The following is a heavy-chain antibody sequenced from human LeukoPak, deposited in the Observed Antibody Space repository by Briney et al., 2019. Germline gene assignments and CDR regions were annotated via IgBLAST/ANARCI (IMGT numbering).Heavy chain of an antibody. V-gene: IGHV4-38-2*02. CDR3: AREEYNYGYERDWGGLYY. CDR2: IYHSGST. J-gene: IGHJ4*02. Sequence: RSSETLSLTCSVSGYSISSGYYWGWIRQPPGKGLEWIGSIYHSGSTYDNPSLKSRVTISVDTSKNQFSLKLSSVTAADTAVYYCAREEYNYGYERDWGGLYYWGQGTLVTVSS. D-gene: IGHD5-18*01. CDR1: GYSISSGYY.